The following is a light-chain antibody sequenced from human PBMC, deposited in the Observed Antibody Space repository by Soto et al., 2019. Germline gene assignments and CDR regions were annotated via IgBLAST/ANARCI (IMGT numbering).Light chain of an antibody. CDR3: MQALQTPRT. CDR1: QSLLHSNGYNY. CDR2: LGS. J-gene: IGKJ1*01. Sequence: DIVMTQSPLSLPVTPGEPASISCRSSQSLLHSNGYNYLDWYLQKPGQSPQLLIYLGSNRASGVPDRFSGSGSGTDFTLKISRVEAEDVGVSYCMQALQTPRTLGQGTKVDIK. V-gene: IGKV2-28*01.